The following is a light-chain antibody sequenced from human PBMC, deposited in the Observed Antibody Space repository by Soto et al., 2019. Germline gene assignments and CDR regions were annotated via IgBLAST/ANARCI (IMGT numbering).Light chain of an antibody. CDR2: DDN. CDR1: SSNVGHNS. V-gene: IGLV1-51*01. Sequence: QSVLPQPPSVSAAPGQEVTISCSGSSSNVGHNSVSWYQQLPGTAPKLLIYDDNNRPSGIPARFSGSKSGSSATLGITGLQTGDEADYYCGAWDDRLTVYVFGSGTKLTVL. CDR3: GAWDDRLTVYV. J-gene: IGLJ1*01.